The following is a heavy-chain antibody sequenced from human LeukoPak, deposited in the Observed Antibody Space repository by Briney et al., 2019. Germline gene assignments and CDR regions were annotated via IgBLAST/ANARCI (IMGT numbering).Heavy chain of an antibody. J-gene: IGHJ4*02. CDR1: GFTFSSYG. CDR3: AKELRGYFDY. Sequence: PGGSLRLSCAASGFTFSSYGMHWVRQAPGKGLEWVAVISYDGSNKYYADSVKGRFTISRDNSKNTLYLQMNSLRAEDTAVYYCAKELRGYFDYWGQGTLVTVSS. CDR2: ISYDGSNK. V-gene: IGHV3-30*18. D-gene: IGHD3-10*01.